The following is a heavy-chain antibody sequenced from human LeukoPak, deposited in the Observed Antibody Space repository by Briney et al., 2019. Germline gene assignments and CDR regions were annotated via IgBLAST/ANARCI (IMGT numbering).Heavy chain of an antibody. D-gene: IGHD5-12*01. J-gene: IGHJ5*02. CDR2: IYYSGST. V-gene: IGHV4-61*05. Sequence: SETLSLTCTVSGVPITSGSYFWGWIRQPPGKGLEWIGYIYYSGSTNYNPSLKSRVTISVDTSKNQFSLKLSSVTAADTAVYYCARHGYSGYAHLDPWGQGTLVTVSS. CDR1: GVPITSGSYF. CDR3: ARHGYSGYAHLDP.